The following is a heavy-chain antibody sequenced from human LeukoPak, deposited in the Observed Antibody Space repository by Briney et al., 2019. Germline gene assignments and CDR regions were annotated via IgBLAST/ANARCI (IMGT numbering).Heavy chain of an antibody. D-gene: IGHD2-15*01. CDR1: GFTFSSYG. J-gene: IGHJ4*02. V-gene: IGHV3-23*01. CDR3: AKDFADIVVVVAAYGHYFDY. Sequence: GGSLRLSCAASGFTFSSYGMSWVRQAPGKGLEWVSAISGSGGSTYYADSVKGRFTISRDNSKNTLYLQMNSLRAEDTAVYYCAKDFADIVVVVAAYGHYFDYWGQGTLVTVSS. CDR2: ISGSGGST.